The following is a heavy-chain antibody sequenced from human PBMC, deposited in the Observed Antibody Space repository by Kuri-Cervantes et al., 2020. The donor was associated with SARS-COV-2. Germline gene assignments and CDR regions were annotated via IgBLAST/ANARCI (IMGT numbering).Heavy chain of an antibody. V-gene: IGHV3-33*01. CDR3: ARDYPLRWPFWNYYYMDV. CDR1: GFTFSSYG. J-gene: IGHJ6*03. D-gene: IGHD4-23*01. Sequence: GESLKISCAASGFTFSSYGMHWVRQAPGKGLEWVAVIWYDGSNKYYADSVKGRFTISRDNSKNTLYLQMNSLRAEDTAVYYCARDYPLRWPFWNYYYMDVWGKGTTVTVSS. CDR2: IWYDGSNK.